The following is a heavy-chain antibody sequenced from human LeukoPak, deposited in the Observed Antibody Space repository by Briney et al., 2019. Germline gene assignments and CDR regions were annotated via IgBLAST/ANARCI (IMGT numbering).Heavy chain of an antibody. CDR3: ARDRGTWNDDGFDY. CDR2: IYISGST. Sequence: SETLSLTCTVSGYSISSGYYWGWIRQPPGKGLEWIGRIYISGSTNYNPSLKSRVTMSVDTSKNQFSLKLSSVTAADTAVYYCARDRGTWNDDGFDYWGQGTLVTVSS. CDR1: GYSISSGYY. J-gene: IGHJ4*02. D-gene: IGHD1-1*01. V-gene: IGHV4-38-2*02.